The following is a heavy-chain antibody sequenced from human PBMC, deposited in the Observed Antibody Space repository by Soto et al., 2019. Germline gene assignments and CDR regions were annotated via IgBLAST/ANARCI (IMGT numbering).Heavy chain of an antibody. CDR3: ARIESIARNWFDP. J-gene: IGHJ5*02. V-gene: IGHV5-10-1*01. CDR1: GFSFTTYW. D-gene: IGHD6-13*01. CDR2: IDPVDSYA. Sequence: GASLKISCNASGFSFTTYWISWVRQMPGKGLEWMGNIDPVDSYANYSPSFQGHVTFSVDTSISTAYLQWSSLKASDTAMYFCARIESIARNWFDPWGQGTLVTVS.